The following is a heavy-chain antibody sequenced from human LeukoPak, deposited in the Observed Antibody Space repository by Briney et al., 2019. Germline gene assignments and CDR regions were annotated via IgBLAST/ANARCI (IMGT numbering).Heavy chain of an antibody. V-gene: IGHV4-34*01. D-gene: IGHD3-9*01. J-gene: IGHJ5*02. CDR1: GGSFRGYY. Sequence: SETLSLTCAVYGGSFRGYYWSWIRQPPGKGLEWIGEINHSGSTNYNPSLKSRVTISVATSKNQFSLKLSSVTAADTAVYYCARGNPYLVTTRLNWFDPWGQGTLVTVSS. CDR3: ARGNPYLVTTRLNWFDP. CDR2: INHSGST.